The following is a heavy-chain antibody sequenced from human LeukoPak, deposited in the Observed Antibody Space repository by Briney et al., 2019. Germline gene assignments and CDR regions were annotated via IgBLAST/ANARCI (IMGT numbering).Heavy chain of an antibody. Sequence: SVKVSCKSSGFTFSSSAVQWVRQARGQRFEWIGWIGVGSGNTYYAERFQGRVTMTRDTSTSTVYMELSSLRSGDTAVYYCARVRRFGELLHGYDAFDIWGQGTMVTVSS. CDR1: GFTFSSSA. V-gene: IGHV1-58*01. D-gene: IGHD3-10*01. J-gene: IGHJ3*02. CDR2: IGVGSGNT. CDR3: ARVRRFGELLHGYDAFDI.